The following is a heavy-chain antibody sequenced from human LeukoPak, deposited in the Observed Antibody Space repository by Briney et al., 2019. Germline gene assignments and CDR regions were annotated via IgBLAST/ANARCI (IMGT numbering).Heavy chain of an antibody. J-gene: IGHJ3*02. Sequence: NHGESLKISCKASRYSFTTYWIGWVRQMPGKGLDWMGITYPGDSETRYSPSFQGQVTMSADKSISTAYLQWSSLKASDTAMYYCARVITIFGVVKGPFDIWGQGTLVTVSS. CDR1: RYSFTTYW. CDR3: ARVITIFGVVKGPFDI. CDR2: TYPGDSET. V-gene: IGHV5-51*01. D-gene: IGHD3-3*01.